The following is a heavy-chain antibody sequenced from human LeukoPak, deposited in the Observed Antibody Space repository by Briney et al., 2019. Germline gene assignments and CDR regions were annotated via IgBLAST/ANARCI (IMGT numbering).Heavy chain of an antibody. Sequence: AGSLRLSCAASGFTFSRHWMSWVRQAPRKGLERVAHMNQDGSAIYSVDSVKGRFTISRDNDKNSLYLQMNGLTVADTAVYYCARTVPGYPDDYFDYWGQGTLVTVSS. J-gene: IGHJ4*02. CDR1: GFTFSRHW. CDR2: MNQDGSAI. CDR3: ARTVPGYPDDYFDY. V-gene: IGHV3-7*01. D-gene: IGHD3-9*01.